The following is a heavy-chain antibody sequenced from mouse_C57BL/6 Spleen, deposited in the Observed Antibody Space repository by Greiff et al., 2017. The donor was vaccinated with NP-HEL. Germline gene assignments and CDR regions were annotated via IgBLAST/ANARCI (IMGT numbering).Heavy chain of an antibody. Sequence: QVQLQQSGAELVKPGASVKLSCKASGYTFTEYTIHWVKQRSGQGLEWIGWFYPGSGSINYNEKFKDKATLTADKSSSTVYMELSRLTSEDSAGYFCARHEADYYGSSYSYAKGDWGQGTSVTVAS. CDR1: GYTFTEYT. D-gene: IGHD1-1*01. J-gene: IGHJ4*01. V-gene: IGHV1-62-2*01. CDR2: FYPGSGSI. CDR3: ARHEADYYGSSYSYAKGD.